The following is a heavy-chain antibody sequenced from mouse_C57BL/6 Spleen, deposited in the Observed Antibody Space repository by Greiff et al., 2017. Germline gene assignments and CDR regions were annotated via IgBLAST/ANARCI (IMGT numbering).Heavy chain of an antibody. J-gene: IGHJ4*01. V-gene: IGHV1-66*01. Sequence: QVQLQQSGPELVKPGASVKISCKASGYSFTSYYIHWVKQRPGQGLEWIGWIYPGSGNTKYNEKFKGKATLTADTSSSTAYMQLSSLTSEASAVYYCARWSYEGAIDYWGQGTTVTVSS. D-gene: IGHD1-1*01. CDR1: GYSFTSYY. CDR3: ARWSYEGAIDY. CDR2: IYPGSGNT.